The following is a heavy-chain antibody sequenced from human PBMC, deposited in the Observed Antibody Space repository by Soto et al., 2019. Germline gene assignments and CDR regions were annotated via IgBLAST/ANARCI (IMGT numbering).Heavy chain of an antibody. D-gene: IGHD3-10*01. J-gene: IGHJ6*02. CDR3: ARSGITMVRGVNYGMDV. CDR1: GYSFTSYW. Sequence: GESLKISCKGSGYSFTSYWIGWVRQMPGKVLEWMGIIYPGDSDTRYSPSFQGQVTISADKSISTAYLQWSSLKASDTAMYYCARSGITMVRGVNYGMDVWGQGXTVTVYS. V-gene: IGHV5-51*01. CDR2: IYPGDSDT.